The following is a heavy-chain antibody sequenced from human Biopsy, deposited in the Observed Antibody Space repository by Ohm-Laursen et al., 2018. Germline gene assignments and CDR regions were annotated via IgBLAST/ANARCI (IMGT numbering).Heavy chain of an antibody. V-gene: IGHV4-61*08. Sequence: TLSLTCTVSGVSVTSRGYYWTWIRQPPGTGVEWIGHISYSGTTNYKSSLRSRVTISVDPSKNQFSLRLRSLTAADTAVYFCATFRASWDTTQGGDYWGQGTLVTVSS. D-gene: IGHD1-26*01. J-gene: IGHJ4*02. CDR1: GVSVTSRGYY. CDR2: ISYSGTT. CDR3: ATFRASWDTTQGGDY.